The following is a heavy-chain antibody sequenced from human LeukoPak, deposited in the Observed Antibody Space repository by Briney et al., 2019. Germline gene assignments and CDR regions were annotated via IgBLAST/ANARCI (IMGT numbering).Heavy chain of an antibody. J-gene: IGHJ6*03. CDR1: GDSVSTYY. CDR3: ARGILWFGAPYYMDV. D-gene: IGHD3-10*01. V-gene: IGHV4-59*02. CDR2: IYYSGST. Sequence: PSETLSLTCTVSGDSVSTYYWSWIRQPPGKGLEWIGYIYYSGSTNYNPSLKSRVSISVVTSTNQVSLRLCSVTAADTAVYYCARGILWFGAPYYMDVWGKGTTVTVSS.